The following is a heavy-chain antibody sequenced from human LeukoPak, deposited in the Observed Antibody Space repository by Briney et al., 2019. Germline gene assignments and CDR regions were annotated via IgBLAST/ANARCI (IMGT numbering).Heavy chain of an antibody. D-gene: IGHD3-3*01. V-gene: IGHV3-23*01. CDR1: GFTFSNYA. CDR3: AKPFGFLEWLYGGYYDS. J-gene: IGHJ4*02. Sequence: GGSLRLSCAASGFTFSNYAMSWVRQAPGKGLEWVSAVSSHGRSTYSTDSLKGRFTISRDNSKNTVFLQMHNVTAEDTAVYYCAKPFGFLEWLYGGYYDSWGQGAHVTVSS. CDR2: VSSHGRST.